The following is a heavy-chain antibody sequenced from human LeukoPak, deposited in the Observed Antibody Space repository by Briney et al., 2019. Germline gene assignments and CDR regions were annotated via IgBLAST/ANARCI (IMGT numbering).Heavy chain of an antibody. CDR2: IYPGDSDT. V-gene: IGHV5-51*01. Sequence: GESLKISCKGSGYSFTSYWIGWVRQMPGKGLEWMGIIYPGDSDTRYSPSFQGQVTISADKSISTAYLQWSSLKASDTAMYYCARQGLIGIGYCSGGSCYTDYWGQGTLVTVSS. J-gene: IGHJ4*02. CDR1: GYSFTSYW. CDR3: ARQGLIGIGYCSGGSCYTDY. D-gene: IGHD2-15*01.